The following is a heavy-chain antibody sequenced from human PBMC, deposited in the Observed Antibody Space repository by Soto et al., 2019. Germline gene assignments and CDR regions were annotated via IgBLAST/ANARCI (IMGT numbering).Heavy chain of an antibody. Sequence: SVKVSCKASGGTFSTFGISWVRQAPGQGLEWMGGIIPFFGTARYSQKFEDRITITADESTNTVYMDLRSLTSEDTAIYYCAKSAPMDAGDKYYYDFWCQGALVTVSS. CDR2: IIPFFGTA. D-gene: IGHD4-17*01. V-gene: IGHV1-69*13. CDR3: AKSAPMDAGDKYYYDF. J-gene: IGHJ4*02. CDR1: GGTFSTFG.